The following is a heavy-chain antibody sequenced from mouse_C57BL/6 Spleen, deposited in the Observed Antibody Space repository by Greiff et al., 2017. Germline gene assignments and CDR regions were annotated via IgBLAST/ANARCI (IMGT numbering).Heavy chain of an antibody. D-gene: IGHD2-1*01. CDR1: GFSLTSYG. CDR2: IWGVGST. Sequence: VMLVESGPGLVAPSQSLSITCTVSGFSLTSYGVDWVRQSPGKGLEWLGVIWGVGSTNYNSALKSRLSISKDNSKSQVILKMNSLQTDDTAMYYCASLGNYGGYAMYCWGQGTSVTVAS. J-gene: IGHJ4*01. V-gene: IGHV2-6*01. CDR3: ASLGNYGGYAMYC.